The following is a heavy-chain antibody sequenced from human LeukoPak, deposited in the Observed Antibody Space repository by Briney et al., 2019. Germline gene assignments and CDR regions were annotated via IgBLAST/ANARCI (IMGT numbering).Heavy chain of an antibody. V-gene: IGHV3-33*01. J-gene: IGHJ1*01. CDR1: GFTFSTYA. D-gene: IGHD3-16*02. Sequence: GGSLRLSCAASGFTFSTYAIHWVRQAPGKGLEGVAVIWFDGSEQYYADSVKCRFIISRDSSKSRSNLQLKSLRAEDTAVYYCAREGDSRWGELSPWGQGTLVTVSS. CDR3: AREGDSRWGELSP. CDR2: IWFDGSEQ.